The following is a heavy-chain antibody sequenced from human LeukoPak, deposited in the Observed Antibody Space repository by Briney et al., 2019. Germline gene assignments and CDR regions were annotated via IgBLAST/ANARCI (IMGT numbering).Heavy chain of an antibody. Sequence: ASVKVSCKASGYTFTGYYMHWVRQAPGQGLEWMGWINPNSGGTNYAQKFQGRVTMTRDTSISTAYMELSRLRSDDTAVYHCARGMRRLYWYFDLWGRGTLVTVSS. CDR2: INPNSGGT. J-gene: IGHJ2*01. V-gene: IGHV1-2*02. CDR1: GYTFTGYY. CDR3: ARGMRRLYWYFDL.